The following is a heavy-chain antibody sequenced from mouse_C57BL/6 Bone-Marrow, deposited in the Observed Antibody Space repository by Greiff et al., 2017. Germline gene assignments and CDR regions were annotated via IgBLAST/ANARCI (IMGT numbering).Heavy chain of an antibody. V-gene: IGHV1-81*01. CDR1: GYTFTSYG. Sequence: VQLQQSGAELARPGASVKLSCKASGYTFTSYGISWVKQRTGQGLEWIGEIYPRSGNTYYNEKFKGKATLTADKSSSTAYMELRSLTSEDSAVYFCARWRSNYVDWYFDVWGTGTTVTVSS. J-gene: IGHJ1*03. D-gene: IGHD2-5*01. CDR2: IYPRSGNT. CDR3: ARWRSNYVDWYFDV.